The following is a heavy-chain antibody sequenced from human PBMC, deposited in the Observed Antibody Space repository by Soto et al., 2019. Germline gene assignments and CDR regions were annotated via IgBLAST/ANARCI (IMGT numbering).Heavy chain of an antibody. J-gene: IGHJ4*02. CDR3: VRGRVMITFGVVIVIDY. CDR2: INPNTGYT. Sequence: SVKVSCKASGYTFTSYDINWVRQATGQGLEWMGWINPNTGYTDYAQKFQDRVTMTGNTSITTAYMELSSLRSEDTAVYYCVRGRVMITFGVVIVIDYWGQGSPVTVSS. V-gene: IGHV1-8*01. D-gene: IGHD3-16*02. CDR1: GYTFTSYD.